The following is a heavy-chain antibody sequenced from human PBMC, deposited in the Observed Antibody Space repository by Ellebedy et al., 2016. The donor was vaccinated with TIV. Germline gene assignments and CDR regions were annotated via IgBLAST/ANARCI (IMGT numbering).Heavy chain of an antibody. D-gene: IGHD6-6*01. J-gene: IGHJ1*01. CDR2: ISAYNGNT. V-gene: IGHV1-18*01. CDR1: GYTFTSYG. CDR3: ARGPNIAARLDFQH. Sequence: AASVKVSCKASGYTFTSYGISWVRQAPGQGLEWMGWISAYNGNTNYAQKLQGRVTMTTDTSTSTAYMELRSLRSDDTAVYYCARGPNIAARLDFQHWGQGTLVTVSS.